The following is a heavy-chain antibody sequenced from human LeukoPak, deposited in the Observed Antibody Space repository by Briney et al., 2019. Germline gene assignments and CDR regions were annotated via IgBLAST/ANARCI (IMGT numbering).Heavy chain of an antibody. V-gene: IGHV1-69*04. CDR3: ARDPTITMVRGNNWFDP. Sequence: ASVKVSCKASGGTFSSYTISWVRQAPGQGLEWMGRISPILGIANYAQKFQGRVTITADKSTSTAYMELSSLRSEDTAVYYCARDPTITMVRGNNWFDPWGQGTLVTVSS. CDR1: GGTFSSYT. CDR2: ISPILGIA. J-gene: IGHJ5*02. D-gene: IGHD3-10*01.